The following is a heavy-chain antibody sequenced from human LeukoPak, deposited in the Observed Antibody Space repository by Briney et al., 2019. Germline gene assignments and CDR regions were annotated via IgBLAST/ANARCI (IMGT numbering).Heavy chain of an antibody. Sequence: ASVKVSCKTSGFIFTSYGISWVRQAPGQGLEWMGWISAYNGNTNYAQKLQGRVTMTTDTSTSTAYMELRSLRSDDTAVYYCARPRPNYYGSGSYYDYWGQGTLVTVSS. CDR2: ISAYNGNT. J-gene: IGHJ4*02. CDR3: ARPRPNYYGSGSYYDY. CDR1: GFIFTSYG. V-gene: IGHV1-18*01. D-gene: IGHD3-10*01.